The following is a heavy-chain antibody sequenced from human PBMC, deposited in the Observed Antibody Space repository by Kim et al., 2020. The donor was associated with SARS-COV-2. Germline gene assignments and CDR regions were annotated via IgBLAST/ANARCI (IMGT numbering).Heavy chain of an antibody. Sequence: GGSLRLSCAASGFTFSSYGMHWVRQAPGKGLEWVAVISYDGSNKYYADSVKGRFTISRDNSKNTLYLQMNSLRAEDTAVYYCAKDGGSAVAADYWGQGTLVTVSS. D-gene: IGHD6-19*01. CDR3: AKDGGSAVAADY. CDR1: GFTFSSYG. V-gene: IGHV3-30*18. CDR2: ISYDGSNK. J-gene: IGHJ4*02.